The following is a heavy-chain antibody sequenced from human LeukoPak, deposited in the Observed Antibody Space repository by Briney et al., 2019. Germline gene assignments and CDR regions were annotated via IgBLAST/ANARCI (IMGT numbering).Heavy chain of an antibody. CDR1: GYTFTSYY. Sequence: GASVKVSCKASGYTFTSYYMHWVRQAPGQGLEWIGIINPSGSSTSYAQKFQGRVTMTRDTSTSTVYMELSSLRSEDTAVYYCAREGTTTVTIRYGMDVWGKGTTVTVSS. CDR3: AREGTTTVTIRYGMDV. V-gene: IGHV1-46*01. CDR2: INPSGSST. J-gene: IGHJ6*04. D-gene: IGHD4-17*01.